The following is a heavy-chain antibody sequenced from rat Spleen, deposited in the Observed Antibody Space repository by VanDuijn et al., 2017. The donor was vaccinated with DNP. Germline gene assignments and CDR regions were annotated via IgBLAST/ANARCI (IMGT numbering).Heavy chain of an antibody. J-gene: IGHJ2*01. V-gene: IGHV5-22*01. CDR3: ARWNNSGYYLDY. Sequence: EVQLVESGGGLVQPGRSLKLSCAASGFTFSDYYMAWVRQAPTKGLEWVAYIRYDGGSIHYGDSVKGRFTIFRDNAKSTLYLQMNSLRSEDMATYYCARWNNSGYYLDYWGQGVMVTVSS. D-gene: IGHD4-3*01. CDR1: GFTFSDYY. CDR2: IRYDGGSI.